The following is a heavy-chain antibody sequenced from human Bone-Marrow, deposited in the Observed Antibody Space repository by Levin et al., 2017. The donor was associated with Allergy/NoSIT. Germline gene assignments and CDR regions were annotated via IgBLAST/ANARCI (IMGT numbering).Heavy chain of an antibody. Sequence: TGGSLRLSCAASGFTFSNYGINWVRQAPGKGLEWVALISNDGSDEYYADSVKGRFTVSRDNSKNTMNLQMNSLKPEDTAVYYCAQDGNEHGSGWFCDSWGQGTLVTVSS. J-gene: IGHJ5*01. CDR3: AQDGNEHGSGWFCDS. V-gene: IGHV3-30*18. D-gene: IGHD6-19*01. CDR1: GFTFSNYG. CDR2: ISNDGSDE.